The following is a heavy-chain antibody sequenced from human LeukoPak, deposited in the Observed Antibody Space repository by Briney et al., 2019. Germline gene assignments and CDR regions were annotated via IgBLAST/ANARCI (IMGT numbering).Heavy chain of an antibody. CDR3: AKGTDYFDPLRSFDF. V-gene: IGHV3-33*06. CDR2: IWYDGSNK. Sequence: GGSLRLSCAASGFTFSSYGMHWARQAPGKGLEGVAVIWYDGSNKYYADSVKGRFTISRDNSKNTLYLQMNGLRAEDTAVYYCAKGTDYFDPLRSFDFWGQGTLVTVSS. CDR1: GFTFSSYG. D-gene: IGHD3-22*01. J-gene: IGHJ4*02.